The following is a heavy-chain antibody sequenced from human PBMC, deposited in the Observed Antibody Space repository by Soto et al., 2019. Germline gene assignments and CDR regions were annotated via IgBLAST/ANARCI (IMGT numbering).Heavy chain of an antibody. V-gene: IGHV3-74*01. D-gene: IGHD1-26*01. CDR3: ASIVGATNFDS. CDR1: GFTFSSYW. J-gene: IGHJ4*02. CDR2: INSDGSTT. Sequence: GGSLRLSCAASGFTFSSYWMHWVRQAPGKGLVWVSRINSDGSTTSYADSVKGRFTISRDNAKNTLYLQMNSLRAEDTAVYYCASIVGATNFDSWGQGTLVTVSS.